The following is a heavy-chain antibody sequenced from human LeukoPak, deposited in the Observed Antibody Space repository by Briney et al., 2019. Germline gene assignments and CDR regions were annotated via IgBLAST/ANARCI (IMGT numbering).Heavy chain of an antibody. CDR1: GFTFSSYA. V-gene: IGHV3-23*01. CDR3: AKDAHSGSYFDY. Sequence: GGSLRLSCAASGFTFSSYAMSWVRQAPGKGLEWVSAISGSGGSTYYADSVKGRFTISRDNSKNTLYLQMDSLRVEDTAVYYCAKDAHSGSYFDYWGQGTLVTVSS. CDR2: ISGSGGST. J-gene: IGHJ4*02. D-gene: IGHD1-26*01.